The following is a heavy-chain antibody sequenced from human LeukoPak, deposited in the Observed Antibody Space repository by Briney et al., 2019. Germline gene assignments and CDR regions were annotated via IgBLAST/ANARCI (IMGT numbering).Heavy chain of an antibody. CDR3: ARYDYDSGHPGSWFDP. V-gene: IGHV4-59*08. CDR2: MHYSGLT. D-gene: IGHD3-22*01. Sequence: PSETLSLTYTVSGGSMSSSYWSWIRQPPGKGLEWIAYMHYSGLTNHNPSLKSRVTISVDTSRKQFSLRLSSVTAADTAVYYCARYDYDSGHPGSWFDPWGQGTLVTVSS. J-gene: IGHJ5*02. CDR1: GGSMSSSY.